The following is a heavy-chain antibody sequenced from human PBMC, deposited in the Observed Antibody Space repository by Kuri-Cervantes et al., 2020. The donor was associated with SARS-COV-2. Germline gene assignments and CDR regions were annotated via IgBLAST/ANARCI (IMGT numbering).Heavy chain of an antibody. D-gene: IGHD1-26*01. J-gene: IGHJ4*02. CDR1: GYTFADYG. V-gene: IGHV1-18*01. Sequence: ASVKVSCKASGYTFADYGISWVRQAPGQGLEWMGWISAHSGNTKYAQKFQGRLTMTTDTSTSTAYMEVRSLRSDDTAVYFCARGGSPRPVDYWGQGTLVTVSS. CDR2: ISAHSGNT. CDR3: ARGGSPRPVDY.